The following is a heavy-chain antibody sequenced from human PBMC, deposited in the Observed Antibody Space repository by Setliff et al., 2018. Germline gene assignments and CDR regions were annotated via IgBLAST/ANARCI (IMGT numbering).Heavy chain of an antibody. CDR3: ARVPALGGIVGTHGVDY. CDR2: MYHSGST. CDR1: GFSVSSGYY. V-gene: IGHV4-38-2*02. Sequence: SETLSLTCTVSGFSVSSGYYWGWIRQPPGKGLEWIGCMYHSGSTYYNPSLKSRVTISIDTSKNSFSLKLASVTAADTAVYYCARVPALGGIVGTHGVDYWGQGTLVTVSS. J-gene: IGHJ4*02. D-gene: IGHD1-26*01.